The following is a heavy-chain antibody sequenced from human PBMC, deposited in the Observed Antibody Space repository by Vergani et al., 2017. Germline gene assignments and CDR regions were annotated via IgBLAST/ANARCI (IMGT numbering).Heavy chain of an antibody. CDR2: SSGSGGST. V-gene: IGHV3-23*01. CDR3: AKANPRNSGYDYLYYYHAMDV. CDR1: GFTFNHDA. J-gene: IGHJ6*02. D-gene: IGHD5-12*01. Sequence: EVQLLESGGDLVQPGGSLRLSCAASGFTFNHDAMNWVRQATGKGREWFSGSSGSGGSTYYAGPVKGRFTISRDSSKNTLYLQMNSLSAGDTAVYYCAKANPRNSGYDYLYYYHAMDVWGQGTTFTVSS.